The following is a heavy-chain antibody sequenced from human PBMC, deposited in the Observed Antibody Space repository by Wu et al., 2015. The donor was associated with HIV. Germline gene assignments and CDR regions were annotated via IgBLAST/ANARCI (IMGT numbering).Heavy chain of an antibody. CDR3: ARRPPHQFYMDV. D-gene: IGHD1-14*01. V-gene: IGHV1-2*02. Sequence: QVQLVQSGAEVTKPGASVRVSCQTSGYSFTAHYIHWVRQAPGQGLEWMGGIIPLLGTTNYAQTFQGRVTITADESASTAYMEVSRLTSDDTAVYYCARRPPHQFYMDVWGKGTTVTVSS. CDR1: GYSFTAHY. J-gene: IGHJ6*03. CDR2: IIPLLGTT.